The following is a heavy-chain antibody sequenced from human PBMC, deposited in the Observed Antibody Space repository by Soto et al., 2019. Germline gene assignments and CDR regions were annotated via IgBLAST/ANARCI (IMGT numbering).Heavy chain of an antibody. CDR3: AKAPSPKLVRGARFDY. Sequence: GGSLRLSCAASGFTFSSYAMSWVRQAPGKGLEWVSAISGSGGSTYYADSVKGRFTISRDNSKNTLYLQMNSLRAEDTAVYYCAKAPSPKLVRGARFDYWGQGTLVTVSS. D-gene: IGHD3-10*01. J-gene: IGHJ4*02. CDR1: GFTFSSYA. V-gene: IGHV3-23*01. CDR2: ISGSGGST.